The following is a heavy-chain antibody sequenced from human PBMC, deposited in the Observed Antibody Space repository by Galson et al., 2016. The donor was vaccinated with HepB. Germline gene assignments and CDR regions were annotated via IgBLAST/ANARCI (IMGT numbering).Heavy chain of an antibody. J-gene: IGHJ4*02. CDR2: ISASGDNT. CDR3: AKFLSGYDGFDY. CDR1: GFAFSSYA. V-gene: IGHV3-23*01. D-gene: IGHD5-12*01. Sequence: SLRLSCAASGFAFSSYAMSWVRQAPGKGLEWVSTISASGDNTYYADSVQGRFTVSRDNSKNTLYLQMNSLRADDTAVYYCAKFLSGYDGFDYWGQGILVTVSS.